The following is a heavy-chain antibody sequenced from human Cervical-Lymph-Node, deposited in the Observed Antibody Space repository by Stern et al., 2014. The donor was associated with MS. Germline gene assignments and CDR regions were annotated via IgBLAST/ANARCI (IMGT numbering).Heavy chain of an antibody. CDR2: IYYSGST. CDR1: GGSISSSSYY. Sequence: QVQLQESGPGLVKPSETLSLTCTVSGGSISSSSYYWGWIRQPPGKGLAWIGGIYYSGSTYYNPPLKSRVTISLDTSKTHFPLKLSSVTAADTAVYYCARHPIAVAGTGEYFQHWGQGTLVTVSS. J-gene: IGHJ1*01. CDR3: ARHPIAVAGTGEYFQH. V-gene: IGHV4-39*01. D-gene: IGHD6-19*01.